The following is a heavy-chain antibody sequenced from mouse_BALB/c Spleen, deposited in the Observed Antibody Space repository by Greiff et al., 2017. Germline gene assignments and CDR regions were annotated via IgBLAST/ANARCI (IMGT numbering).Heavy chain of an antibody. J-gene: IGHJ3*01. CDR2: ISSGSSTI. CDR3: ARSMITTRGGFAY. V-gene: IGHV5-17*02. D-gene: IGHD2-4*01. Sequence: DVMLVESGGGLVQPGGSLKLSCAASGFTFSSFGMHWVRQAPEKGLEWVAYISSGSSTIYYADTVKGRFTISRDNPKNTLFLRMTSLRSEDTAMYDCARSMITTRGGFAYWGQGTLVTVSA. CDR1: GFTFSSFG.